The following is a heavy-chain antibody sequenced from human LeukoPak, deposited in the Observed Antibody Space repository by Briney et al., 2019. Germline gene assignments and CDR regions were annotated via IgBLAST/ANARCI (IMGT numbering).Heavy chain of an antibody. CDR3: AREPTTVVTPAFDI. CDR2: IYHSGST. D-gene: IGHD4-23*01. Sequence: SETLSLTCTASGYSISSGYYWGWIRQPPGKGLGWIGSIYHSGSTYYNPSLKSRVTISVDTSKNQFSLKLSSVTAADTAVYYCAREPTTVVTPAFDIWGQGTMVTVSS. V-gene: IGHV4-38-2*02. J-gene: IGHJ3*02. CDR1: GYSISSGYY.